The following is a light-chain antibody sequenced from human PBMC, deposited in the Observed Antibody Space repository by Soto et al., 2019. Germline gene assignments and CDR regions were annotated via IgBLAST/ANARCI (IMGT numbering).Light chain of an antibody. V-gene: IGLV2-23*02. Sequence: QSALTQPASVSGSRGQSITISCTGTSSNVGSYNFVSWYRQYPGKAPELIIYEVSQRPSTFFNRFSGSKSGNTASLTISGRPYDDDADYYCCSYAGNNALVFGGGTKLTVL. CDR1: SSNVGSYNF. J-gene: IGLJ3*02. CDR3: CSYAGNNALV. CDR2: EVS.